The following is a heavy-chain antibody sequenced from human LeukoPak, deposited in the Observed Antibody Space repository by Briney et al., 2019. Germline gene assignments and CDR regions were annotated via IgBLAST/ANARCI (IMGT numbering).Heavy chain of an antibody. CDR1: GFTFSSYS. Sequence: KPGGSLRLSCAASGFTFSSYSMNWVRQAPGKGLEWVSSISSSSSYIYYADSVKGRFTISRDSAKNSLYLQMNSLRAEDTAVYYCTRPLWGTPGIAVAGTDYGIDYWGQGTLVTVSS. CDR2: ISSSSSYI. V-gene: IGHV3-21*01. CDR3: TRPLWGTPGIAVAGTDYGIDY. D-gene: IGHD6-19*01. J-gene: IGHJ4*02.